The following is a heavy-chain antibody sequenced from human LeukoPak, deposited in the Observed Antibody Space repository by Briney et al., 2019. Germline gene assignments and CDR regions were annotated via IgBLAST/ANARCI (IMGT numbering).Heavy chain of an antibody. V-gene: IGHV3-23*01. D-gene: IGHD3-3*01. Sequence: GGSLRLSCAASGFRFSSYAMSWVRQAPGTGLEWVSAISGSGGSTYYADSVKGRFTISRDNSENTLYLQMNSLRAEDTAVYYCTKRLQEWLFNYWGQGTLVTVSS. CDR3: TKRLQEWLFNY. CDR2: ISGSGGST. CDR1: GFRFSSYA. J-gene: IGHJ4*02.